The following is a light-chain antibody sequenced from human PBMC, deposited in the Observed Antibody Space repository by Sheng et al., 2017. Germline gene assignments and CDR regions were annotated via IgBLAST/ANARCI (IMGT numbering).Light chain of an antibody. V-gene: IGKV1-5*03. CDR1: QSISSW. J-gene: IGKJ2*01. CDR2: KAS. Sequence: DIQMTQSPSTLSASVGDRVTVTCRASQSISSWLAWYQQKPGKAPRLLIYKASILESGVPSKFSGSGSGTEFTLTISSLQPDDFATYYCQQYNTYPYTFGQGTKLDI. CDR3: QQYNTYPYT.